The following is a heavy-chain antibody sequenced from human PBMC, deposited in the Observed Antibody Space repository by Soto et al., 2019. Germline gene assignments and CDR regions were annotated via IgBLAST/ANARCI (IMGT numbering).Heavy chain of an antibody. CDR3: ASVDYDFWSGPGGGMDV. CDR1: GGTFSSYA. CDR2: IIPIFGTA. D-gene: IGHD3-3*01. V-gene: IGHV1-69*12. J-gene: IGHJ6*02. Sequence: QVQLVQSGAEVKKPGSSVKVSCKASGGTFSSYAISWVRQAPGQGLEWMGGIIPIFGTANYAQKFQGRVTITAVESTSTSYMELSSLRSEDTAVYYCASVDYDFWSGPGGGMDVCGHGATVTVSS.